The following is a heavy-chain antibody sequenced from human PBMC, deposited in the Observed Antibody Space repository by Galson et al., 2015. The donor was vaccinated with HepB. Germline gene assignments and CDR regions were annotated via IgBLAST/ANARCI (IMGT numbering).Heavy chain of an antibody. Sequence: SLRLSCAASGFTFSSYWMSWVRQAPGKGLEWVANIKQDGSEKYYVDSVKGRFTISRDNAKNSLYLQMNSLRAEDTAVYYCARDLTYYGDYPHANWFDPWGQGTLVTVSS. J-gene: IGHJ5*02. CDR2: IKQDGSEK. D-gene: IGHD4-17*01. CDR1: GFTFSSYW. V-gene: IGHV3-7*03. CDR3: ARDLTYYGDYPHANWFDP.